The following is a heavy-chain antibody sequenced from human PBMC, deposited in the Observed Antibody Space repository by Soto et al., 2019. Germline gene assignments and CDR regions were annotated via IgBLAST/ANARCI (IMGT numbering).Heavy chain of an antibody. D-gene: IGHD1-26*01. Sequence: PGGSLRLSCAASGFTFSSYAMSWVRQAPGKGLEWVSAISGSGGSTYYADSVKGRFTISRDNSKNTLYLQMNSLRAEDTAVYYCVEWELLRVGYYGMDVWGQGTTVTVSS. V-gene: IGHV3-23*01. CDR1: GFTFSSYA. CDR3: VEWELLRVGYYGMDV. J-gene: IGHJ6*02. CDR2: ISGSGGST.